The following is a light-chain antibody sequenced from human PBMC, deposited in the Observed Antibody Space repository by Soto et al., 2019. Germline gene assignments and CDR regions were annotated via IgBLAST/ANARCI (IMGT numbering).Light chain of an antibody. CDR3: QHYTNWPLT. V-gene: IGKV3-15*01. J-gene: IGKJ4*01. Sequence: EIVMTQSPVTRSVSPGERATLSCRASYDLSSSLAWYQQKPGQAPRLLIYDASTRATGVPARCSGSGSGTEFTLTISALQSEDFAVYFCQHYTNWPLTFGGGTKVDIK. CDR1: YDLSSS. CDR2: DAS.